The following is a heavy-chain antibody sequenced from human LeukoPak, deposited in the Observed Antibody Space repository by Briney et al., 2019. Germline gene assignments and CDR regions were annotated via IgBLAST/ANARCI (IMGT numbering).Heavy chain of an antibody. CDR3: GRQVVRSSSGWKFGY. V-gene: IGHV5-51*01. D-gene: IGHD6-19*01. Sequence: GESLKISCTGSGYRFSHYWIGWVRQMPGKGLEGMGIIYPDDSDTTYSPSFQGHVTISADKSISTTYLQWDSLKASDTGMYYCGRQVVRSSSGWKFGYWGQGTLVTVSS. CDR2: IYPDDSDT. J-gene: IGHJ4*02. CDR1: GYRFSHYW.